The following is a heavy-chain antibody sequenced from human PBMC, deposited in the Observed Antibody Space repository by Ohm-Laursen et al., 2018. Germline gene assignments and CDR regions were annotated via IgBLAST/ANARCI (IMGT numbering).Heavy chain of an antibody. D-gene: IGHD5-12*01. Sequence: GSLRLSCTASGFTFSSYAMNWVRQAPGKGLEWVANIKQDGSEKYYVDSVKGRFTISRDNAKNSLYLQMNSLRAEDTAVYYCARDNFGGYEFYFDYWGQGTLVTVSS. V-gene: IGHV3-7*01. CDR1: GFTFSSYA. CDR3: ARDNFGGYEFYFDY. J-gene: IGHJ4*02. CDR2: IKQDGSEK.